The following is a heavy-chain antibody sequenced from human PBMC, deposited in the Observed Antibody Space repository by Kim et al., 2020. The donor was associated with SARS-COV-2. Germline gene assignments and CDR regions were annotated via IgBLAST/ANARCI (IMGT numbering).Heavy chain of an antibody. V-gene: IGHV3-30*18. Sequence: GGSLRLSCAASGFTFSSYGMHWVRQAPGKGLEWVAVISYDGSNKYYADSVKGRFTISRDNSKNTLYLQMNSLRAEDTAVYYCAEGGYSYGYFDYWGQGTLVTVSS. D-gene: IGHD5-18*01. J-gene: IGHJ4*02. CDR3: AEGGYSYGYFDY. CDR1: GFTFSSYG. CDR2: ISYDGSNK.